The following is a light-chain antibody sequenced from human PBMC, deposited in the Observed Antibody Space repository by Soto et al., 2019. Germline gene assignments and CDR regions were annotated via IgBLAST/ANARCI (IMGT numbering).Light chain of an antibody. CDR2: GNS. CDR1: SSNIGAGYD. Sequence: QSVLTRPPSVSGAPGQRVTISCTGSSSNIGAGYDVHWYQQLPGTAPKLLIYGNSNRPSGVPDRFSGSKSGTSDSLAITGRQAEDQDDHYCQSYDSSLSGVVFGRGTKLTVL. V-gene: IGLV1-40*01. J-gene: IGLJ2*01. CDR3: QSYDSSLSGVV.